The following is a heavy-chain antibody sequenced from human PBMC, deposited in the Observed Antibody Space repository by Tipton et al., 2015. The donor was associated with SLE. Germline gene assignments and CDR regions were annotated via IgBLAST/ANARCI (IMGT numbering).Heavy chain of an antibody. D-gene: IGHD2-21*01. Sequence: GSLSLSCAASGFVFSSHAMSWVRQAPGKGLQSVAIIYSGGNRYYGDSLKGRFTISRDNSKNMVYLEMNSLTTDDTAVYYCAKVDCAADCHRDYWGQGTLVTVSS. CDR1: GFVFSSHA. J-gene: IGHJ4*02. V-gene: IGHV3-23*03. CDR2: IYSGGNR. CDR3: AKVDCAADCHRDY.